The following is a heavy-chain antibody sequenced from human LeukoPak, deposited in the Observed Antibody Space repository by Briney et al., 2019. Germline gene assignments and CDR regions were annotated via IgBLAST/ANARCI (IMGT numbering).Heavy chain of an antibody. Sequence: SVNVSCKSSGGTFSSYAISWVRQAPGQGLEWMGGIIPIFGTANYAQKFQGRVTITSDDSTSTAYMELSSPRSEDTAVYYCARSPPRDITHYYYYMDVWGKGTTVTVSS. CDR1: GGTFSSYA. D-gene: IGHD1-14*01. CDR3: ARSPPRDITHYYYYMDV. J-gene: IGHJ6*03. V-gene: IGHV1-69*01. CDR2: IIPIFGTA.